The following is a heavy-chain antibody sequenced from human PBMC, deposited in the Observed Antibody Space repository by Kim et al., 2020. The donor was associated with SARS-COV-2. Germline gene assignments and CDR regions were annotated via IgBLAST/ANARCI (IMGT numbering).Heavy chain of an antibody. V-gene: IGHV3-48*03. D-gene: IGHD6-19*01. CDR2: ISSSGSSI. Sequence: GGSLRLSCAASGFTFSSYEMNWVRQAPGKGLEWVSYISSSGSSIYYADSVKGRFTISRDNAKNSLYLQMNSLRAEDTAVYYCARDPELTVAGTLDYWGQGTLVTVSS. CDR1: GFTFSSYE. CDR3: ARDPELTVAGTLDY. J-gene: IGHJ4*02.